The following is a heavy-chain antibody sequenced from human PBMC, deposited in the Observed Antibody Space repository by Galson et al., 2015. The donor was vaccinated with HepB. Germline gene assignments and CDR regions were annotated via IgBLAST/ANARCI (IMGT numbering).Heavy chain of an antibody. CDR2: ISGSGGNT. J-gene: IGHJ6*03. CDR1: RFTFSGYG. D-gene: IGHD3-10*01. Sequence: SLRLSCAASRFTFSGYGMHWVRQTPGKGLEWVSAISGSGGNTYYTDSVKGRFTISRDNSKNTLYLQMNSPRAEDTAVYYCAKEGFGSGTSGYFYMDVWGKGTTVIVSS. CDR3: AKEGFGSGTSGYFYMDV. V-gene: IGHV3-23*01.